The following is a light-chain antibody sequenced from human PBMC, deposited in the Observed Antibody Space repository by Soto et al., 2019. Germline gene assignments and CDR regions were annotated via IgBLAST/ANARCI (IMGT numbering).Light chain of an antibody. Sequence: DIQMTQSPSTLSASVGDRVTITCRASQSISSWLAWYQQKPGKAPKLLIYDASSLESGVPSRFSGSGSGTEFTLTISSLQPDDFATYYCLQDYNCPLTFGQGTKVDIK. CDR2: DAS. J-gene: IGKJ1*01. V-gene: IGKV1-5*01. CDR1: QSISSW. CDR3: LQDYNCPLT.